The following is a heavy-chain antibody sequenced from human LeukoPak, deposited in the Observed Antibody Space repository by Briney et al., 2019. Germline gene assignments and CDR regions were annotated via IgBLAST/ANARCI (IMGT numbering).Heavy chain of an antibody. Sequence: SETLSLTCTVSGGSISSGSYYWSWIRQPAGKGLGWIGRIYTSGSTNYNPSLKSRVTISVDTSKNQFSLKLSSVTAADTAVYYCARVTRYYYYMDVWGKGTTVTVSS. V-gene: IGHV4-61*02. J-gene: IGHJ6*03. CDR1: GGSISSGSYY. CDR3: ARVTRYYYYMDV. CDR2: IYTSGST.